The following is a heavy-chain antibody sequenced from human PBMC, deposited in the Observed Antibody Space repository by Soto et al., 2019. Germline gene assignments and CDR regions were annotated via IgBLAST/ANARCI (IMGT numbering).Heavy chain of an antibody. CDR3: AKNNMGYYLDY. CDR2: ISGSGGTT. V-gene: IGHV3-23*01. CDR1: GFTFSNYA. J-gene: IGHJ4*02. D-gene: IGHD3-10*01. Sequence: EVQVLESGGGLVQPGGSLRLSCAASGFTFSNYAMSWVRQAPGKGLVWVSSISGSGGTTYYADSVKGRLTLSRDNSKNTLYLQMNSLRVEDTAVYYCAKNNMGYYLDYWGQGTLVTVSS.